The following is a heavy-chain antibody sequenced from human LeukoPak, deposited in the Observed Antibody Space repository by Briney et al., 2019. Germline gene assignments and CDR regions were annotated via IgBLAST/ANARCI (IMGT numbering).Heavy chain of an antibody. CDR3: VRAIVYSAYDYLGY. CDR1: GFTFRTSW. D-gene: IGHD5-12*01. V-gene: IGHV3-74*01. Sequence: GGSLRLSCAASGFTFRTSWMHWVRQAPGKGLVWVSRINSDGSTTNYADSVKGRFTISRDNPMNTLYLQMNGLRAEDTAVYYCVRAIVYSAYDYLGYWGQGSLVTVSS. J-gene: IGHJ4*02. CDR2: INSDGSTT.